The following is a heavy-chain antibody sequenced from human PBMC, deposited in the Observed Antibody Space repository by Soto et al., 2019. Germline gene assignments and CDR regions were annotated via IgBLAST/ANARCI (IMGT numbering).Heavy chain of an antibody. CDR1: GFTFVNYA. J-gene: IGHJ4*02. CDR2: INGGNGGT. D-gene: IGHD2-8*02. Sequence: EVQLLESGGGLVQPGGSLRLSCAASGFTFVNYAMTWVRQAPGKGLEWVSTINGGNGGTYYADSVKGRFSISRDNYHNPLYLHMSSLRSEDTAIYYCARADVMLVAIITPLIDSWGQGTPVTVSS. V-gene: IGHV3-23*01. CDR3: ARADVMLVAIITPLIDS.